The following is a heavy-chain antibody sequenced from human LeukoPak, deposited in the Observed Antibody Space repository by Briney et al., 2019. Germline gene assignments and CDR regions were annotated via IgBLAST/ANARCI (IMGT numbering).Heavy chain of an antibody. V-gene: IGHV3-30-3*01. CDR2: ISYDGSNK. CDR1: GFTFSSYA. Sequence: GGSLRLSCAASGFTFSSYAMHWVRQAPGKGLEWVAVISYDGSNKYYADSVKSRFTISRDNSKNTLYLQMNSLRAEDTAVYYCARESLLRGIVGATVSWLDPWGQGTLVTVSS. CDR3: ARESLLRGIVGATVSWLDP. D-gene: IGHD1-26*01. J-gene: IGHJ5*02.